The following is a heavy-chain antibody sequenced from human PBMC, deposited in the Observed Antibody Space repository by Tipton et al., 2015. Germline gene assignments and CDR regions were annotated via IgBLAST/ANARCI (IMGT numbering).Heavy chain of an antibody. Sequence: SLRLSCAASGFTFSDYWIHWVRQAPGKGLVWVSRINSDGISTSYADSVKGRFTISRDNAKNTLYLQMNSLRGEDTAVYYCARYGGDGMDVWGQGTTVTVSS. J-gene: IGHJ6*02. V-gene: IGHV3-74*01. CDR1: GFTFSDYW. CDR2: INSDGIST. CDR3: ARYGGDGMDV. D-gene: IGHD4-23*01.